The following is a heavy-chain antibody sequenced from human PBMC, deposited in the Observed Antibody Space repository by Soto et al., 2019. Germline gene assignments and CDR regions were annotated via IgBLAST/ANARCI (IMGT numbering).Heavy chain of an antibody. J-gene: IGHJ4*02. Sequence: PGGSLRLSCAASGFTFSNAWMNWVRQAPGKGLEWVGRIKSRTDGGTTDYAAPVKGRFTISRDDSKNTLYLQMNSLKTEDTAVYYCTTDSNDSSLSFDYWGQGTLVTVSS. CDR1: GFTFSNAW. D-gene: IGHD3-22*01. CDR2: IKSRTDGGTT. V-gene: IGHV3-15*07. CDR3: TTDSNDSSLSFDY.